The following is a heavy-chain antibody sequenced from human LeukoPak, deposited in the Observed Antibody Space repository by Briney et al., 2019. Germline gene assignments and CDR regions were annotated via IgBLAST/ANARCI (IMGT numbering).Heavy chain of an antibody. CDR1: GYSISSGYY. Sequence: SETLSLTCTVSGYSISSGYYWGWIRQPPGKGLEWIGSIYHSGSTYYNPSPKSRVTISVDTSKNQFSLKLSSVTAADTAVYYCARDLGYCSGGSCYPYFDYWGQGTLVTVSS. J-gene: IGHJ4*02. V-gene: IGHV4-38-2*02. D-gene: IGHD2-15*01. CDR2: IYHSGST. CDR3: ARDLGYCSGGSCYPYFDY.